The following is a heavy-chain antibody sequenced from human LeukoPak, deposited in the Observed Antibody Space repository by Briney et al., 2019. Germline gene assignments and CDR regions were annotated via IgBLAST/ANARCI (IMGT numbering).Heavy chain of an antibody. CDR1: GGTFSSYA. J-gene: IGHJ4*02. CDR2: IIPIFGTA. Sequence: SVKVSCKASGGTFSSYAISWVRQAPGQGLEWMGGIIPIFGTANYAQKFQGRVTITADESTSTAYMELSSLRSENTAVYYCASQDYDILTGLDYWGQGTLVTVSS. CDR3: ASQDYDILTGLDY. V-gene: IGHV1-69*13. D-gene: IGHD3-9*01.